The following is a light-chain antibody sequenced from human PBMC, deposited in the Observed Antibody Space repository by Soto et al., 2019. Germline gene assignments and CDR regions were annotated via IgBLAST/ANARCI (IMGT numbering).Light chain of an antibody. CDR3: CSKTSSRPV. J-gene: IGLJ2*01. CDR2: EVS. CDR1: SSDVGSYNR. V-gene: IGLV2-18*02. Sequence: QSALTQPPSVSGSPGQSVTISCTGTSSDVGSYNRVSWYQRSPGTAPKLIIYEVSDRPSGVPDRFSGSKSGNTASLTISGLQAEDEADYYCCSKTSSRPVFGGGTKLTVL.